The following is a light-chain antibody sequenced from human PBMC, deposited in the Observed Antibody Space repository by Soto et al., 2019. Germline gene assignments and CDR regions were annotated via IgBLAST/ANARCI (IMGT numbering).Light chain of an antibody. CDR1: SSDVGSFNL. J-gene: IGLJ3*02. Sequence: QSALTQPASVSGSPGQSITISCTGTSSDVGSFNLVSWYQHHTGKAPKLMIYEVSKRPSGVSNRFSGSKSGNTASLTISGLQAEDEADYSCCSYAGSSTWVFGGGTKLTVL. CDR3: CSYAGSSTWV. V-gene: IGLV2-23*02. CDR2: EVS.